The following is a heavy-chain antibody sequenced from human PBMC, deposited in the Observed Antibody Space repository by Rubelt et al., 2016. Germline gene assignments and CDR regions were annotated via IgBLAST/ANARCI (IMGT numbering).Heavy chain of an antibody. J-gene: IGHJ6*02. CDR2: ISYDGSNK. V-gene: IGHV3-30*03. CDR3: ARAGSVLLARGMDV. Sequence: RLSCAASGFTFSSYGMHWVRQAPGKGLEWVAVISYDGSNKYYADSVKGRFTISRDNSKNTLYLQMNSLRAGDTAVYYCARAGSVLLARGMDVWGQGTTVTVSS. D-gene: IGHD2-15*01. CDR1: GFTFSSYG.